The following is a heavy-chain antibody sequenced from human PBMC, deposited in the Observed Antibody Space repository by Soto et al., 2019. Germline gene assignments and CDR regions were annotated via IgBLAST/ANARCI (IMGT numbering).Heavy chain of an antibody. V-gene: IGHV3-48*02. Sequence: GSLRLSCAASGFTLSNYAVDWVRQAPGKGLEWVSYISSDSRYIYHGDSVKGRFTISRDNARNSVYLQMNSLRDEDTAVYYCARIKLVDFFFINVDVYDMDVWGQGTPVTVSS. CDR1: GFTLSNYA. CDR3: ARIKLVDFFFINVDVYDMDV. D-gene: IGHD2-15*01. CDR2: ISSDSRYI. J-gene: IGHJ6*02.